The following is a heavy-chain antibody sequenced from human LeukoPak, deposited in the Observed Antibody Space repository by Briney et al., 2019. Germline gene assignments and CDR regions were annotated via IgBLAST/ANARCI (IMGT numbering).Heavy chain of an antibody. CDR2: INHSGST. Sequence: SETLSLTCTVSGGSISSYYWSWIRQPPGKGLEWIGEINHSGSTNYDPSLKSRVTISVDTSKNQISLKLSSVTAADTAVYYCARDLRGYSYGGDGYWGQGTLVTVSS. D-gene: IGHD5-18*01. CDR1: GGSISSYY. J-gene: IGHJ4*02. V-gene: IGHV4-34*01. CDR3: ARDLRGYSYGGDGY.